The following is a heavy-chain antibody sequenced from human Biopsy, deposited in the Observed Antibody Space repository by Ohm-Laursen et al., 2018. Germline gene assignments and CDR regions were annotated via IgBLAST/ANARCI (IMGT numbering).Heavy chain of an antibody. CDR2: ISETSSHI. CDR3: ARDSSRRAREGGMDV. J-gene: IGHJ6*02. Sequence: LRLSCSASGFSVSSYDMNWVRQAPGKGLEWISYISETSSHIYDADSVRGRFTVARDIAKNSLYLQLNSLRVEDTAVYYCARDSSRRAREGGMDVWGQGTTVAVSS. D-gene: IGHD6-6*01. V-gene: IGHV3-21*01. CDR1: GFSVSSYD.